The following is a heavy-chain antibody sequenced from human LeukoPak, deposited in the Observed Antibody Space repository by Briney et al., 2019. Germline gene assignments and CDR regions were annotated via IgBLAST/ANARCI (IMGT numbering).Heavy chain of an antibody. CDR1: GFTFSSYS. J-gene: IGHJ4*02. V-gene: IGHV3-21*01. CDR3: ARDPGYCDSSGPFDY. D-gene: IGHD3-22*01. CDR2: ISSSSSYI. Sequence: PGGSLRLSCAASGFTFSSYSMNWVRQAPGKGLEWVSSISSSSSYIYYADSVKGRFTISRDNAKNSLYLQMNSLRAEDTAVYYCARDPGYCDSSGPFDYWGQGTLVTVSS.